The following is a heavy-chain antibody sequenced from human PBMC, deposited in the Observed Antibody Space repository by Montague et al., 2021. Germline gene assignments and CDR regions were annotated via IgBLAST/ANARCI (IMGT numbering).Heavy chain of an antibody. V-gene: IGHV4-39*01. J-gene: IGHJ6*02. CDR3: LVWQNYYHGVGV. D-gene: IGHD2-21*01. CDR1: GGSIRSSLYY. CDR2: IYYSGST. Sequence: SETLSLTCTVSGGSIRSSLYYWAWIRQPPGKGLEWIGSIYYSGSTYYNTSLRNRVIMSVDTSKNQFSLNLTSVTAADTALYYCLVWQNYYHGVGVWGLGTTVTVSS.